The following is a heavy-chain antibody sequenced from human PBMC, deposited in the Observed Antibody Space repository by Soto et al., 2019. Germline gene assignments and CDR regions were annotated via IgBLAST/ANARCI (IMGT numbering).Heavy chain of an antibody. CDR1: GGSISSGGYY. CDR3: ASAYGSGSFFDY. V-gene: IGHV4-31*03. Sequence: QVQLQESGPGLVKPSQTLSLTCTVSGGSISSGGYYWSWIRKHPGKGLEWIGDIYYSGSTNYNPSLKSRVTISVGTSKNQFSLKLSSVTAADTAVYYCASAYGSGSFFDYWGQGTLVTVSS. D-gene: IGHD3-10*01. J-gene: IGHJ4*02. CDR2: IYYSGST.